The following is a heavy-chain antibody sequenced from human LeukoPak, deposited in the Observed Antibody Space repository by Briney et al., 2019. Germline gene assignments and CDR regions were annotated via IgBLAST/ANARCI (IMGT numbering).Heavy chain of an antibody. CDR1: GFTFSNYW. CDR3: ARDLSSSGWSFDY. V-gene: IGHV3-74*01. D-gene: IGHD6-19*01. J-gene: IGHJ4*02. CDR2: INSDGRST. Sequence: PGGSLRLSCAASGFTFSNYWMHWVRQAPGKGLVWVSRINSDGRSTNYADSVKGRFTISRDNDKNTLFLQMNSLRAEDAAVYYCARDLSSSGWSFDYWGQGTLVTVSA.